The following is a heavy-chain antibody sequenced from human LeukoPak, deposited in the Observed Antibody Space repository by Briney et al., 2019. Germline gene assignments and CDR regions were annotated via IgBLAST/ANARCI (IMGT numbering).Heavy chain of an antibody. D-gene: IGHD5-12*01. CDR3: AKGLGGYHGD. V-gene: IGHV3-9*01. Sequence: GGSLRLSCAASGFTFDDYAMHWVRQAPGKGLEWVSGISWNSGSIGYADSVKGRFTISRDNSKNTLYLQMNSLRAEDTAVYYCAKGLGGYHGDWGQGTLVTVSS. CDR2: ISWNSGSI. J-gene: IGHJ4*02. CDR1: GFTFDDYA.